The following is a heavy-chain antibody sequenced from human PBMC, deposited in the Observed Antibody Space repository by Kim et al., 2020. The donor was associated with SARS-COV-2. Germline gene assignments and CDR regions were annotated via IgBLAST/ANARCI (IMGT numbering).Heavy chain of an antibody. Sequence: GGSLRLSCAASGFTFSDYYMSWIRQAPGKGLEWVSYISSSSNYTNYADSVKGRFTTSRDNAKNSLYLQMNSLRAEDTAVYYCARAGRGYSGYADYWGQGTLVTVSS. CDR3: ARAGRGYSGYADY. D-gene: IGHD5-12*01. V-gene: IGHV3-11*05. J-gene: IGHJ4*02. CDR1: GFTFSDYY. CDR2: ISSSSNYT.